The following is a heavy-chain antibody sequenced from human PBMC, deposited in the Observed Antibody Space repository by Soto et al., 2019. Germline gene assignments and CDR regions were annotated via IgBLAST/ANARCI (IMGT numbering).Heavy chain of an antibody. D-gene: IGHD3-3*01. CDR3: TRVHYDFWSGYYTGFLGYFDY. CDR1: GFTFGDYA. Sequence: GGSLRLSCTASGFTFGDYAMSWSRQAPGKGLEWVGFIRSKAYGGTTEYAASVKGRFTISRDDSKSIAYLQMNSLKTEDTAVYYCTRVHYDFWSGYYTGFLGYFDYWGQGTLVTVSS. J-gene: IGHJ4*02. CDR2: IRSKAYGGTT. V-gene: IGHV3-49*03.